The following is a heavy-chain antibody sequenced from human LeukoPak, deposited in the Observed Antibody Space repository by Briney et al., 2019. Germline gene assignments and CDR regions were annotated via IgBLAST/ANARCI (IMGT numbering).Heavy chain of an antibody. CDR2: IYTGGNT. D-gene: IGHD3-22*01. CDR1: GFTVGTNY. CDR3: ARDGRYFDSSGYYLYD. J-gene: IGHJ4*02. Sequence: PGRSLRLSCAASGFTVGTNYMSWVRQAPGKGLEWVSVIYTGGNTYYADSVKGRFTISRDNSKNTLYLQMSSLRAEDTAVYYCARDGRYFDSSGYYLYDWGQGTLVTVSS. V-gene: IGHV3-66*01.